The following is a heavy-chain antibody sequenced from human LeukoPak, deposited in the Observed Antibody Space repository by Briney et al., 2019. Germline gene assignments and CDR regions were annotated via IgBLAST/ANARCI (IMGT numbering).Heavy chain of an antibody. Sequence: SETLSLTCTVSGASISSSSYYWGWIRQPPGKGLEWIGSIYHSGSTYYNPSLKSRVTISVDTSKNQFSLKLSSVTAADTAVYYCARDGYVVPAAMGGRCWFDPWGQGTLVTVSS. J-gene: IGHJ5*02. CDR3: ARDGYVVPAAMGGRCWFDP. CDR2: IYHSGST. D-gene: IGHD2-2*01. CDR1: GASISSSSYY. V-gene: IGHV4-39*07.